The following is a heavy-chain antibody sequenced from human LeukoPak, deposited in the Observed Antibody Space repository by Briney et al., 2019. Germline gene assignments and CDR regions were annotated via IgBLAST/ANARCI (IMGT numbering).Heavy chain of an antibody. J-gene: IGHJ6*02. D-gene: IGHD4-17*01. V-gene: IGHV4-34*01. CDR2: INHSGST. CDR1: GGSFSGYY. CDR3: ARADGDYVTNYYYYGMDV. Sequence: SETLSLTCAVYGGSFSGYYWSWIRQPPGKGLEWIGEINHSGSTNYNPSLKSRVTISVDTSKNQFSLKLSSVTAADTAVYYCARADGDYVTNYYYYGMDVWGQGTTVTVSS.